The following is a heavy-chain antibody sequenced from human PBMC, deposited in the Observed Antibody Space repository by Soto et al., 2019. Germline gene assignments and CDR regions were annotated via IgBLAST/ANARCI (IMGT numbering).Heavy chain of an antibody. CDR3: ARLVGTGYSSFWYSGYDYYGMDV. D-gene: IGHD6-13*01. CDR2: INHSGST. V-gene: IGHV4-34*01. Sequence: PSETVSLTCAVYGGSSSGYYWSWIRQRPGKGLEWIGEINHSGSTNYNPSLKSRVTISVDTSKNQFSLKLSSVTAADTAVYYCARLVGTGYSSFWYSGYDYYGMDVCGQRTTVTVS. J-gene: IGHJ6*02. CDR1: GGSSSGYY.